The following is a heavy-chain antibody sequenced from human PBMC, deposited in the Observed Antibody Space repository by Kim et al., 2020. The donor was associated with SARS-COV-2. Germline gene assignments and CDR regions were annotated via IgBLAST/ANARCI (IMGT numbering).Heavy chain of an antibody. J-gene: IGHJ6*02. CDR3: ARDRGAARLYYYYYGMDV. D-gene: IGHD6-6*01. V-gene: IGHV1-18*01. CDR2: ISAYNGNT. CDR1: GYTFTSYG. Sequence: ASVKVSCKASGYTFTSYGISWVRQAPGQGLEWMGWISAYNGNTNYAQKLQGRVTMTTDTSTSTAYMELRSLRSDDTAVYYCARDRGAARLYYYYYGMDVWGQGTRVAVSS.